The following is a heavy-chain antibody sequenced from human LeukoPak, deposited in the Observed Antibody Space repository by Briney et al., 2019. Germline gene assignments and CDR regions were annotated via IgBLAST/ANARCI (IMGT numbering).Heavy chain of an antibody. CDR1: GFTFINYG. J-gene: IGHJ5*02. Sequence: PGGSLRLSCAASGFTFINYGMTWVRQAPGKGLEWVAGISASGGTTYYADSVKGRFTSSRDNSKNTLYLQMNSLRAEDTAVYYCAKLLIAVAGRFDPWGQGTLVTVSS. V-gene: IGHV3-23*01. CDR3: AKLLIAVAGRFDP. D-gene: IGHD6-19*01. CDR2: ISASGGTT.